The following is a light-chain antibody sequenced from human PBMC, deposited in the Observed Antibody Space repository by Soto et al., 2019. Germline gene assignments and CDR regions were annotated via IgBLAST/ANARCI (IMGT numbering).Light chain of an antibody. Sequence: EIVLTQSPATLSLSPGERATLSCRASQSVSGSLAWYQQKPGQAPRRLIYDASNRATGIPARFSGSGSGTDFTLTISSLEPEDFALYYCQQRSNWVYTFGQGTKLEIK. J-gene: IGKJ2*01. V-gene: IGKV3-11*01. CDR1: QSVSGS. CDR3: QQRSNWVYT. CDR2: DAS.